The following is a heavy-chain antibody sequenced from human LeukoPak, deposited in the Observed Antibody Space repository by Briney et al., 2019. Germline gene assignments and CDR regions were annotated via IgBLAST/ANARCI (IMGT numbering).Heavy chain of an antibody. CDR2: IYVSGST. D-gene: IGHD3-3*01. CDR3: ARLVYDFWAGYYMDL. CDR1: GGSIGNYD. J-gene: IGHJ3*01. V-gene: IGHV4-59*01. Sequence: SETLSLTCTVSGGSIGNYDWSWIRQSPGKGLEWIGYIYVSGSTSYNPPLKSRVTISVDTSKNQFSLKLSSVTAADTAVYYCARLVYDFWAGYYMDLWGQGTMVTVSS.